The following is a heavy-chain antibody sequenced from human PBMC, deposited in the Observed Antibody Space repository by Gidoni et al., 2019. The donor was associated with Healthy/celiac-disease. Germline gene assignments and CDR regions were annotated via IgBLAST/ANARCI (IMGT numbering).Heavy chain of an antibody. CDR3: ARLGYCSSTSCGGGLLGYYYGMDV. D-gene: IGHD2-2*01. CDR2: ISSSSSYI. Sequence: EVQLVESGGGLVKPGGSLRLSCAASGFTFSSYSMNWVRQAPGKGLEWVSSISSSSSYIYYADSVKGRFTISRDNAKNSLYLQMNSLRAEDTAVYYCARLGYCSSTSCGGGLLGYYYGMDVWGQGTTVTVSS. V-gene: IGHV3-21*01. J-gene: IGHJ6*02. CDR1: GFTFSSYS.